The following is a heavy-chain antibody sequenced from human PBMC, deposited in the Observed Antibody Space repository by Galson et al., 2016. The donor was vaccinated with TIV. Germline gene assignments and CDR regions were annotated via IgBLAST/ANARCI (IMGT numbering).Heavy chain of an antibody. D-gene: IGHD1-26*01. CDR3: ASDRMWEEVLGAFNI. J-gene: IGHJ3*02. CDR2: VWYAETNK. CDR1: GFIFSSYG. Sequence: SLRLSCAASGFIFSSYGLHWVRQAPGKGLEWVAVVWYAETNKFYADSVNGRFTISRDNSKNTVYLQMNSLRAEDTAVYYCASDRMWEEVLGAFNIWGQGTMVTVSS. V-gene: IGHV3-33*01.